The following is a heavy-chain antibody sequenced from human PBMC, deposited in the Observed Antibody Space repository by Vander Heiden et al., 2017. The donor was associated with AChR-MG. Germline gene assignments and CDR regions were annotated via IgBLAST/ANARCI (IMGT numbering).Heavy chain of an antibody. Sequence: HVQLVQSAAEGKKPGASVHVSCKASGYSFTSYYVHWVRQAPGQGLEWMGMINPSGGSTSYAQKFQGRVTMTRDTSTSTVYMELSSLRSEDTAVYYCARRLGYGSGSSPTDYWGQGTLVTVSS. V-gene: IGHV1-46*01. CDR3: ARRLGYGSGSSPTDY. J-gene: IGHJ4*02. CDR2: INPSGGST. CDR1: GYSFTSYY. D-gene: IGHD3-10*01.